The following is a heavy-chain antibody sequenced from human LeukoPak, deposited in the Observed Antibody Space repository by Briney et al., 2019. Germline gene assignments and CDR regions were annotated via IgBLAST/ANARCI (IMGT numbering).Heavy chain of an antibody. Sequence: ASVTVSYKPSVGTFNNYAISWVGQAPGQGREWMLSIIPILSIANYAQKFHARVTITADKSTSTAYMELTSLRSEDTAVYYYARDRHDYVEYWGRGTLVTVSS. V-gene: IGHV1-69*04. CDR2: IIPILSIA. J-gene: IGHJ4*02. CDR3: ARDRHDYVEY. CDR1: VGTFNNYA.